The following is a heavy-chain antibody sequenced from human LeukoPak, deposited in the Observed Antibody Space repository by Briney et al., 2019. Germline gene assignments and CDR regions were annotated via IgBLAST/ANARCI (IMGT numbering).Heavy chain of an antibody. V-gene: IGHV4-59*01. CDR1: GGSFNDYY. Sequence: SETLSLTCAVYGGSFNDYYWSWIRQPPGKGLEWIGYISSSGSTNYNPSLKSRVTISVDTSNNQFSLKLSSVTAADTAVYYCARDMLEYCSRTTCYFYGMDVWGQGTTVTVSS. D-gene: IGHD2-2*01. CDR2: ISSSGST. J-gene: IGHJ6*02. CDR3: ARDMLEYCSRTTCYFYGMDV.